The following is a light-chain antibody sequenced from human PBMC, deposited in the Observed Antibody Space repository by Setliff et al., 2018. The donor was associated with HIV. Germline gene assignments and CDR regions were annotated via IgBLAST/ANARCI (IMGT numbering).Light chain of an antibody. CDR1: SSNVGTGFG. CDR2: DTN. J-gene: IGLJ1*01. Sequence: QSVLTQPPSVSGAPGQRVTIYCSGSSSNVGTGFGVQWYQQFPGAAPKLLIHDTNSRPSEVPVRFSGSKSGASASLAINGLEAEDEADDYCQSYDSRLNGYVFGTGTKVTVL. CDR3: QSYDSRLNGYV. V-gene: IGLV1-40*01.